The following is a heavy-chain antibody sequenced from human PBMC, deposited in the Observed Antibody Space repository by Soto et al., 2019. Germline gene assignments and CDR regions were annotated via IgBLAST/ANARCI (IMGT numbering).Heavy chain of an antibody. CDR1: GFTFSSYA. J-gene: IGHJ3*02. CDR3: AKDRSRITMIVVVKSSHDAFDI. V-gene: IGHV3-23*01. CDR2: ISGSGGST. D-gene: IGHD3-22*01. Sequence: GGSLRLSCAASGFTFSSYAMSWVRQAPGKGLEWVSAISGSGGSTYYADSVKGRFTISRDNSKNTLYLQMNSLRAEDTAVYYCAKDRSRITMIVVVKSSHDAFDIWGQGTMVTVSS.